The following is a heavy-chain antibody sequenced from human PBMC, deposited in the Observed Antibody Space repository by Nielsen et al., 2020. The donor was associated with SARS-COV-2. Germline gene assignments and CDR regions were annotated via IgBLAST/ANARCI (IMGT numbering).Heavy chain of an antibody. J-gene: IGHJ3*02. D-gene: IGHD3-10*01. CDR3: ARTYGSGSGDAFDI. Sequence: ASVKVSCKASGYTFTSYAMHWVRQAPGQRLEWMGWINAGNGNIKYSQKFQGRVTITRDTSASTAYMELSSLRSEDTAVYYCARTYGSGSGDAFDIWGQGTMVTVSS. CDR1: GYTFTSYA. CDR2: INAGNGNI. V-gene: IGHV1-3*01.